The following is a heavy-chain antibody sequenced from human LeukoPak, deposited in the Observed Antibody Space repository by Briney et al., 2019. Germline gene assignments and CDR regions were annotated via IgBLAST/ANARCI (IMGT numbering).Heavy chain of an antibody. CDR3: ARAYCGGDCYPYFDY. CDR2: IYYSGST. V-gene: IGHV4-61*08. D-gene: IGHD2-21*02. Sequence: SETLSLTCTVSGGSISSGGYYWSWIRQPPGKGLEWIGYIYYSGSTNYNPSLKSRVTISVDTSKNQFSLKLSSVTAADTAVYYCARAYCGGDCYPYFDYWGQGTLVTVSS. CDR1: GGSISSGGYY. J-gene: IGHJ4*02.